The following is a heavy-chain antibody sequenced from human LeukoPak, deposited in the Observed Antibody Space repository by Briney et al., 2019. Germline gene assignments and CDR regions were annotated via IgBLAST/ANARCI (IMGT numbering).Heavy chain of an antibody. D-gene: IGHD6-6*01. CDR1: GFTFCSHG. J-gene: IGHJ6*02. CDR3: AKDLEQLNPNYYYGMDV. CDR2: ISFDGSNK. V-gene: IGHV3-30*18. Sequence: GGSLRLSCAASGFTFCSHGMHWVRQAPGKGLEWVAVISFDGSNKYYADPVKGRFTISRDNSKNTLYLQMNSLRAEDTAVYYCAKDLEQLNPNYYYGMDVWGQGTTVTVSS.